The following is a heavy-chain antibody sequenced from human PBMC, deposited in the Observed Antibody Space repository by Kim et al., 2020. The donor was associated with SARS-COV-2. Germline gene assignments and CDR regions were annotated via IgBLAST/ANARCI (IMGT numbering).Heavy chain of an antibody. V-gene: IGHV3-13*01. CDR1: GFTFSSYD. Sequence: GGSLRLSCAASGFTFSSYDMHWVRQATGKGLEWVSAIGTAGDTYYPGSVKGRFTISRENAKNSLYLQMNSLRAGDTAVYYCARGDILTGYNYYGMDVWGQGTTVTVSS. J-gene: IGHJ6*02. D-gene: IGHD3-9*01. CDR3: ARGDILTGYNYYGMDV. CDR2: IGTAGDT.